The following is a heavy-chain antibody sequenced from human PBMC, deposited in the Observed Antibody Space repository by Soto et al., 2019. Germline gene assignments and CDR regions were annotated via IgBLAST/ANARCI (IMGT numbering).Heavy chain of an antibody. CDR1: GGTFSSYA. Sequence: QVQLVQSGAEVKKPGSSVKVSCKASGGTFSSYAISWVRQAPGQGLEWMGGIIPIFGTANYAQKFQGRVTSTADESTSTAYVELSGLRSEDTAVYYCARDDSGYSSGWYVYWGQGTLVTVSS. D-gene: IGHD6-19*01. CDR2: IIPIFGTA. J-gene: IGHJ4*02. CDR3: ARDDSGYSSGWYVY. V-gene: IGHV1-69*01.